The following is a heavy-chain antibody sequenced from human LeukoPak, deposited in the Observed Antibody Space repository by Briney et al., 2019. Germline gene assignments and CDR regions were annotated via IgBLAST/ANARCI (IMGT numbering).Heavy chain of an antibody. CDR3: ARDDDSSGWYGLSY. J-gene: IGHJ4*02. CDR1: GDSVSSNSAA. CDR2: TYYRSKWYN. V-gene: IGHV6-1*01. Sequence: SQTLSLTCAISGDSVSSNSAAWNWIKQSPSRGLEWLGRTYYRSKWYNDYAVSVKSRITINPDTSKNQFSLQLNSVTPEDTAVYYCARDDDSSGWYGLSYWGQGTLVTVSS. D-gene: IGHD6-19*01.